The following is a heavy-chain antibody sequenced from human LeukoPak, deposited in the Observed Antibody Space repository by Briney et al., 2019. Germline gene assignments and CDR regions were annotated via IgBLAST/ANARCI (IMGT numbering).Heavy chain of an antibody. D-gene: IGHD1-26*01. J-gene: IGHJ6*02. CDR2: IIPILGIA. CDR3: ARVGSPTKNYYYYGMDV. CDR1: GGTLSSYA. Sequence: SVKVSCKASGGTLSSYAISWVRQAPGQGLEWMGRIIPILGIANYAQKFQGRVTITADKSTSTAYMELSSLRSEDTAVYYCARVGSPTKNYYYYGMDVWGQGTTVTVSS. V-gene: IGHV1-69*04.